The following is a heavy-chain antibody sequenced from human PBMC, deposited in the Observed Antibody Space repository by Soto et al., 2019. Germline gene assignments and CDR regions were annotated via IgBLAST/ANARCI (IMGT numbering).Heavy chain of an antibody. D-gene: IGHD6-19*01. CDR1: GYRFTTYW. CDR3: ARHLGVTVAGTRWYFDL. V-gene: IGHV5-51*01. CDR2: IYPGDSET. J-gene: IGHJ2*01. Sequence: PGESLKISCEACGYRFTTYWIGWVRQMPGKGLEWLGIIYPGDSETRYNPSFQGHVTISVDKSNTTAYLQWSSLKASDTATYYCARHLGVTVAGTRWYFDLWGRGTLVTVSS.